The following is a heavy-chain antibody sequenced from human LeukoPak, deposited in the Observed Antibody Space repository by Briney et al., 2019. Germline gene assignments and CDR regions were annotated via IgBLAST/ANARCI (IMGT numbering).Heavy chain of an antibody. CDR2: ISSSGGTI. V-gene: IGHV3-48*03. CDR3: ARWGVLELVFDY. Sequence: GGSLRLSCAASGFTFSSYEMNWVRQAPGKGLEGVSYISSSGGTIFYADSVKGRFTISRDNAKNSLYLQMNSLRAEDTAVYYCARWGVLELVFDYWGQGTLVTVSS. D-gene: IGHD1-7*01. CDR1: GFTFSSYE. J-gene: IGHJ4*02.